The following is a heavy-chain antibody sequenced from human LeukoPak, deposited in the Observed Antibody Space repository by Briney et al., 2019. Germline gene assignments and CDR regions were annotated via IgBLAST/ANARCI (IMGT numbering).Heavy chain of an antibody. Sequence: GGSLRLSCAASGFTFSNYGMHWVRQAPGKGLEWVAVIWYDGSNKYYADSVKGRITISRDNSKNTLYLQMNSLRAEDTAVYYCARALVGATAYWGQGTLVTVSS. D-gene: IGHD1-26*01. CDR1: GFTFSNYG. CDR2: IWYDGSNK. V-gene: IGHV3-33*01. CDR3: ARALVGATAY. J-gene: IGHJ4*02.